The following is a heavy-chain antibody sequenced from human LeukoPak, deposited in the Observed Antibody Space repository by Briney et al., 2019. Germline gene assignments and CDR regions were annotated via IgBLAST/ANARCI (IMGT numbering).Heavy chain of an antibody. CDR3: TKATQWLAFDY. V-gene: IGHV4-34*01. CDR1: GGSFSGYY. Sequence: SETLSLTCAVYGGSFSGYYWSWIRQPPGKGLEWIGEINHSGNTNYNPSLKSRVTISVDTSKNQFSLKLSSVTAADTAVYYCTKATQWLAFDYWGRGTLVTVSS. J-gene: IGHJ4*02. D-gene: IGHD6-19*01. CDR2: INHSGNT.